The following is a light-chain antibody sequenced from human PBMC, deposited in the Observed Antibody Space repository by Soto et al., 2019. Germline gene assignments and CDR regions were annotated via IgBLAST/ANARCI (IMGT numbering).Light chain of an antibody. CDR2: IAS. J-gene: IGKJ1*01. V-gene: IGKV3-15*01. Sequence: EIVMTQSPATLSVSPGERATLSCRASQSVSRDLAWYHQKPGQAPRLLIYIASTRATGIPARFSGSGSGTEFTLTINRLQSEDFAVYYCQQYNNWPRTFGQGTKVDIK. CDR3: QQYNNWPRT. CDR1: QSVSRD.